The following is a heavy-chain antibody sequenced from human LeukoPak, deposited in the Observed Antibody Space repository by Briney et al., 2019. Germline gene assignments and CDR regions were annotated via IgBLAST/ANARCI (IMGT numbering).Heavy chain of an antibody. CDR2: IYYSGST. D-gene: IGHD5-24*01. V-gene: IGHV4-59*01. CDR3: ARDKGDGYSY. CDR1: GGSISSYY. Sequence: PSETLSLTCTVSGGSISSYYWSWIRQPPGKGLEWIGYIYYSGSTNYNPSLKSRVTISVDTSKNQFSLKLSSVTAADTAVYYCARDKGDGYSYWGQGTLVTVSS. J-gene: IGHJ4*02.